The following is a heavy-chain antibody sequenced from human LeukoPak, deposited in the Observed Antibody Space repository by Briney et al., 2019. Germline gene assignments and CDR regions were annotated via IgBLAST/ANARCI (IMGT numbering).Heavy chain of an antibody. J-gene: IGHJ5*02. CDR2: VPSSGTS. D-gene: IGHD2-21*02. CDR1: CDPLNTYY. CDR3: ARVVRGVVTSNWFDP. V-gene: IGHV4-59*07. Sequence: PSDTLSLTYTVSCDPLNTYYWTWIRQTPGKELEWIGFVPSSGTSNYNPSLKSRVSISIDTSKNQFSLALTSVTPADTAVYYCARVVRGVVTSNWFDPWGQGTLVSVSS.